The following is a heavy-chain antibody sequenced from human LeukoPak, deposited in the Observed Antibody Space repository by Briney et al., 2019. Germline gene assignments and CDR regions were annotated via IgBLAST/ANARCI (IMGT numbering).Heavy chain of an antibody. CDR3: ASGGGSIAAHY. CDR2: ISSSSSYI. CDR1: GFTFSSYS. D-gene: IGHD6-6*01. Sequence: GSLRLSCAASGFTFSSYSMNWVRQAPGKGLEWVSSISSSSSYIYYADSVKGRFTISRDNAKNSLYLQMNSLRAEDTAVYYCASGGGSIAAHYWGQGTLATVSS. V-gene: IGHV3-21*01. J-gene: IGHJ4*02.